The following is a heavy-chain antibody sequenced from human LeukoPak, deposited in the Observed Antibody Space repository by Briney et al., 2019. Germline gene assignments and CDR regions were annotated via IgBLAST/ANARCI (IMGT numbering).Heavy chain of an antibody. J-gene: IGHJ5*02. CDR1: GGSISSYY. Sequence: SETLSLTCTASGGSISSYYWSWIRQPAGKGLEWIGRIYTSGCTNYNPSLKSRVTMSVDTSKNQFSLKLSSVTAADTAVYYCARDSLYYDILTGYYPWGQGTLVTVSS. CDR3: ARDSLYYDILTGYYP. V-gene: IGHV4-4*07. CDR2: IYTSGCT. D-gene: IGHD3-9*01.